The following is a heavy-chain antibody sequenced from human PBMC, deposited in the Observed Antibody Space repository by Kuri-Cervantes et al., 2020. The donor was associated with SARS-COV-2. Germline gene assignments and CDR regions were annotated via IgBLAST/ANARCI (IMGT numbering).Heavy chain of an antibody. J-gene: IGHJ4*02. CDR3: ARGGRYCSSTSCYAHDY. V-gene: IGHV3-30*19. Sequence: GGSLRLSCAASGFTFSSYGMHWVRQAPGKGLEWVAVIWYDGSNKYYADPVKGRFTISRDNSKNTLYLQMNSLRAEDTAVYYCARGGRYCSSTSCYAHDYWGQGTLVTVSS. D-gene: IGHD2-2*01. CDR2: IWYDGSNK. CDR1: GFTFSSYG.